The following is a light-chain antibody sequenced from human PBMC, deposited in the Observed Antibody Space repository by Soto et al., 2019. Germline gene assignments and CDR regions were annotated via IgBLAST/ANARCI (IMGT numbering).Light chain of an antibody. CDR3: QLYEDPPLT. J-gene: IGKJ4*01. Sequence: CRGRQSVSSSYLAWYQQKPGQAPRLLIYGASNRATGNPDRFIGSGSGHSFTLTIRILEPEDYAAYYSQLYEDPPLTFSGGTKVDIK. V-gene: IGKV3-20*01. CDR2: GAS. CDR1: QSVSSSY.